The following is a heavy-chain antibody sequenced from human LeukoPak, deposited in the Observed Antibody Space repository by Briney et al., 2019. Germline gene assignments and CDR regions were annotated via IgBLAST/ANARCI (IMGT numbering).Heavy chain of an antibody. Sequence: GGSLRLSCAASGFTFSNYSMNWVRQAPGKGLEWVSSISSSSSYIYYADSVKGRFTISRDNAKNSLYLQMNSLRAEDTAVYYCARDVPYYYESSGYYSLGFDIWGQGTMVTVPS. CDR3: ARDVPYYYESSGYYSLGFDI. D-gene: IGHD3-22*01. J-gene: IGHJ3*02. CDR2: ISSSSSYI. V-gene: IGHV3-21*01. CDR1: GFTFSNYS.